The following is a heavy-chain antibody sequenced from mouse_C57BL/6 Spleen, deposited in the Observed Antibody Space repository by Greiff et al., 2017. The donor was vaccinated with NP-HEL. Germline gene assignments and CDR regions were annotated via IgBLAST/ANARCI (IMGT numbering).Heavy chain of an antibody. CDR3: ARTTVVPYYFDY. V-gene: IGHV1-82*01. CDR2: IYPGDGDT. J-gene: IGHJ2*01. Sequence: QVHVKQSGPELVKPGASVKISCKASGYAFSSSWMNWVKQRPGKGLEWIGRIYPGDGDTNYNGKFKGKATLTADKSSSTAYMPLSSLTSEDSAVYFCARTTVVPYYFDYWGQGTTLTVSS. D-gene: IGHD1-1*01. CDR1: GYAFSSSW.